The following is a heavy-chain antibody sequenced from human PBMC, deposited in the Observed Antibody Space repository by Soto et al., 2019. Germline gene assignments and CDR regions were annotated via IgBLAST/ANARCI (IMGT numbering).Heavy chain of an antibody. CDR2: ISYDGSNK. D-gene: IGHD6-13*01. Sequence: QVQLVESGGGVVQPGRSLRLSCAASGFTFSSYGMHWVRQAPGKGLEWVAVISYDGSNKYYADSVKGRFTISRDNSKNTLYLQMNSLRAEDTAVYYCAKMYGAAAGTTSDYWGQGTLVTVSS. V-gene: IGHV3-30*18. J-gene: IGHJ4*02. CDR3: AKMYGAAAGTTSDY. CDR1: GFTFSSYG.